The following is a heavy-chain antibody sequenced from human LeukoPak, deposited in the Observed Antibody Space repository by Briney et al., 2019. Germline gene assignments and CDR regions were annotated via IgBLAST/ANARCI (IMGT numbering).Heavy chain of an antibody. J-gene: IGHJ4*02. D-gene: IGHD3-10*01. V-gene: IGHV3-53*01. CDR2: MYSGGST. CDR3: ARESVPDYYGSGSYYNY. CDR1: GLIFSSNY. Sequence: PGGSLRLSCAASGLIFSSNYMSWVRQTPGKGLEWVSVMYSGGSTYYADSVKGRFNISRDASKNTLYLQMNSLRAEDTAVYYCARESVPDYYGSGSYYNYWGQGTLVTVSS.